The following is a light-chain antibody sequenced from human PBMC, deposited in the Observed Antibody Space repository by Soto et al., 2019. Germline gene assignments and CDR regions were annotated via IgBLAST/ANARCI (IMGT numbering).Light chain of an antibody. J-gene: IGLJ2*01. CDR2: EVS. CDR1: SSDVGGYNY. V-gene: IGLV2-8*01. Sequence: QSALTQPPSASGSPGQSVTISCTGTSSDVGGYNYVSWYQHHPGKAPKLMIYEVSKRPSGVPDRFSGSKSGNTASLTVSGLQAEDEADYYCSSHAGSKNVVFGGGTKLTVL. CDR3: SSHAGSKNVV.